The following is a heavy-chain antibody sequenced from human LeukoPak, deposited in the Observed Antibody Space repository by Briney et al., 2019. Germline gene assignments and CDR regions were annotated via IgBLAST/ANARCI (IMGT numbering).Heavy chain of an antibody. CDR3: ARDGGDGYPGPYDY. CDR2: ISSSSSYI. V-gene: IGHV3-21*01. D-gene: IGHD5-24*01. CDR1: GFTFSSYS. J-gene: IGHJ4*02. Sequence: GGSLRLSCAASGFTFSSYSMNWVRQAPGKGLEWVSSISSSSSYIYYADSVKGRFTISRDNAKNSLYLQMNSLRAEDTAVYYCARDGGDGYPGPYDYWGQGTLVTASS.